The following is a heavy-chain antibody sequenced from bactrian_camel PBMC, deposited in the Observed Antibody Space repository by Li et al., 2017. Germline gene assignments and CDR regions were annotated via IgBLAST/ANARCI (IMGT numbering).Heavy chain of an antibody. D-gene: IGHD2*01. Sequence: HVQLVESGGGSVQAGGSLRLACTGSGFTSDDPDMGWFRQVGRNECTFVARIASDGSPVYENSVKGRFTISRDNAKNTVYLQMNSLTPEDTAMYCCAAGKLFRSWSCSGILTDFLTGARGPRSPSP. CDR2: IASDGSP. CDR1: GFTSDDPD. J-gene: IGHJ4*01. V-gene: IGHV3S60*01. CDR3: AAGKLFRSWSCSGILTDFLT.